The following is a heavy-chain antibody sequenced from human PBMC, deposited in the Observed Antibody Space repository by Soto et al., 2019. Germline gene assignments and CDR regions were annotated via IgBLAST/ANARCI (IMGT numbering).Heavy chain of an antibody. D-gene: IGHD3-3*01. J-gene: IGHJ2*01. Sequence: QVQLVQSGAEVKKPGASVKVSCKASGYTFTSYDINWVRQATGQGLEWMGWMNPNSGNTGYAQKFQGRVTMTRNTSISTAYMELSSLRSEDTAVYYCARGGIGDFWSGRWYFDLWGRGTLVTVSS. V-gene: IGHV1-8*01. CDR2: MNPNSGNT. CDR1: GYTFTSYD. CDR3: ARGGIGDFWSGRWYFDL.